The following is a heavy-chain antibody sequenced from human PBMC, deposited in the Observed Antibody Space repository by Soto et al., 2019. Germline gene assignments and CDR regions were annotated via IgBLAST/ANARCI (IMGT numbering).Heavy chain of an antibody. CDR1: GFTFSSYA. D-gene: IGHD4-17*01. J-gene: IGHJ4*02. CDR3: AKAASYYGDLYYFDY. CDR2: ISGSGGST. Sequence: GGSLRLSYAASGFTFSSYAMSWVRQAPGKGLEWVSAISGSGGSTYYADSVKGRFTISRDNSKNTLYLQMNSLRAEDTAVYYCAKAASYYGDLYYFDYWGQGTLVTVSS. V-gene: IGHV3-23*01.